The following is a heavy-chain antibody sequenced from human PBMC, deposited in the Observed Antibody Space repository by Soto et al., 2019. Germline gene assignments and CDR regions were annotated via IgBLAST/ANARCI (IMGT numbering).Heavy chain of an antibody. J-gene: IGHJ6*03. D-gene: IGHD3-9*01. V-gene: IGHV3-23*01. CDR2: VYGGGNGA. Sequence: EMQLLESGGGLVQPGGSLRLSCAASGFTFSNFAMTWVRQAPGKGLEWVSGVYGGGNGALYADSVKGRFIISRDNSKNALYLPMNSLRDGYTAVYYCAKFEGALHHNYHMDVWGQGTTVTVSS. CDR3: AKFEGALHHNYHMDV. CDR1: GFTFSNFA.